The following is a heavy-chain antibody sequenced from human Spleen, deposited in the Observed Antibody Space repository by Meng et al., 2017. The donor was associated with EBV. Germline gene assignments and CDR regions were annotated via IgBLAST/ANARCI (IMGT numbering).Heavy chain of an antibody. V-gene: IGHV2-5*02. D-gene: IGHD3-22*01. CDR1: GFSLSTYGVA. J-gene: IGHJ4*02. CDR3: ARRRGENYYLSASYFDY. CDR2: IYWDDDK. Sequence: QITLKESGPTLVKPTQTLTLTCTLSGFSLSTYGVAVGWIRQPPGKALEWLALIYWDDDKRYNPSLKSRLTITKGTSKNQVVLTMTNVDPVDTATYFCARRRGENYYLSASYFDYWGQGTLVTVSS.